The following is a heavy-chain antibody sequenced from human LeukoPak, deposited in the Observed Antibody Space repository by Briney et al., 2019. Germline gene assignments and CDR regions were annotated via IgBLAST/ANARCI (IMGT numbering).Heavy chain of an antibody. D-gene: IGHD2-15*01. V-gene: IGHV4-59*08. Sequence: SETLSLTCTVSGGSISSYYWSWIRQPPGEGLEWIGAIYYSGSTKYNPSLKSRGTISVDTSKNRFSLKLSSVTAADTAVYYCASLGPDCSGGSCTDYWGQGTLVTVSS. CDR1: GGSISSYY. CDR2: IYYSGST. J-gene: IGHJ4*02. CDR3: ASLGPDCSGGSCTDY.